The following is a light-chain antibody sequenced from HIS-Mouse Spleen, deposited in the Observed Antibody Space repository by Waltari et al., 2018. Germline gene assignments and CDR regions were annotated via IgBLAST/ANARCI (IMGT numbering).Light chain of an antibody. CDR2: EVS. CDR3: SSYTSSSTL. J-gene: IGLJ3*02. V-gene: IGLV2-14*01. Sequence: QSALTQPASVSGSPGQSITISCTGTSSDVGGYNYVSWYQQHPGKAPKLMLYEVSNRPSGVSKRFSGSKSGNTASLTISGLQAEDEADYYCSSYTSSSTLFGGGTKLTVL. CDR1: SSDVGGYNY.